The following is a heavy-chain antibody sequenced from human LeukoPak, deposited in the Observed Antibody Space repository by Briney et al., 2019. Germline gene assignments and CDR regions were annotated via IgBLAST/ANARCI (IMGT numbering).Heavy chain of an antibody. D-gene: IGHD1-26*01. CDR2: ISAYSGDT. CDR3: ARDDKFPSASYYQAFDC. J-gene: IGHJ4*02. V-gene: IGHV1-18*01. Sequence: VSVKASCKASGYTFRNYGVSWVRQAPGPRLEWMGWISAYSGDTKSSRDFQGRLTMTADTSTSTAYMELSNLRPDDTAVYYCARDDKFPSASYYQAFDCWGQGTLVTVSS. CDR1: GYTFRNYG.